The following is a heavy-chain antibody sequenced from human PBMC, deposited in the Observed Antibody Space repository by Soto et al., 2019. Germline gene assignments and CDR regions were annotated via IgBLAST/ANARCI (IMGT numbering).Heavy chain of an antibody. Sequence: SGPTLVNPPQTLTLTCTFSGFSLSTSGMRVSWIRQPPGKALEWLARIDWDDDKFYSTSLKTRLTISKDTSKNQVVLTMTNMDPVDTATYYCARTHYDILTGSLSGMDVWGQGTTVTVSS. V-gene: IGHV2-70*04. CDR1: GFSLSTSGMR. D-gene: IGHD3-9*01. J-gene: IGHJ6*02. CDR2: IDWDDDK. CDR3: ARTHYDILTGSLSGMDV.